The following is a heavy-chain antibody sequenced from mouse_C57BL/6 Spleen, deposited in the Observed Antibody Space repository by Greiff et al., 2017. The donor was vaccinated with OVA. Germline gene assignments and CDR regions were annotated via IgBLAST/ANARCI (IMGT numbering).Heavy chain of an antibody. CDR3: ARKGCGWYFDV. CDR1: GFSLTSYG. V-gene: IGHV2-2*01. D-gene: IGHD3-3*01. Sequence: VQLQQSGPGLVQPSQSLSITCTVSGFSLTSYGVHWVRQSPGKGLEWLGVIWSGGSTDDNAAFISRLSISTATSNSKVFFKMNSQQAAVTAIDSCARKGCGWYFDVWGTGTTVTVSS. CDR2: IWSGGST. J-gene: IGHJ1*03.